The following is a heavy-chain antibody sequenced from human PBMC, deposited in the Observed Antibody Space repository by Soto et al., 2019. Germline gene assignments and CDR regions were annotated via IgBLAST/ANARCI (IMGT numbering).Heavy chain of an antibody. CDR2: ISAYNGNT. J-gene: IGHJ4*02. CDR3: ARAQAPYYDYIWGSYRYHAYFDY. D-gene: IGHD3-16*02. Sequence: QAQLVQSGAEVKKPGASVKVSCKASGYTFTSYGISWVRQAPGQGLEWMGWISAYNGNTNYAQKLQGRVTMTTDTTTSTAYMELRSLRSDDTAVYYCARAQAPYYDYIWGSYRYHAYFDYWGQGTLVTVSS. V-gene: IGHV1-18*01. CDR1: GYTFTSYG.